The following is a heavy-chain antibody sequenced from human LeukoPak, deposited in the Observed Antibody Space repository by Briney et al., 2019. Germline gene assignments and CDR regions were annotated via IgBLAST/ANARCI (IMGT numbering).Heavy chain of an antibody. V-gene: IGHV3-66*02. D-gene: IGHD3/OR15-3a*01. CDR2: IYSGGST. CDR3: ARDWPGDNRFDP. CDR1: GFTVSSNY. Sequence: PGGSLRLSCAASGFTVSSNYISWVRQAPGKGLEWVSVIYSGGSTYYADSVKGRFTISRDNSKNTLYLQMNSLRAEDTAVYYCARDWPGDNRFDPWGQGTLVTVSS. J-gene: IGHJ5*02.